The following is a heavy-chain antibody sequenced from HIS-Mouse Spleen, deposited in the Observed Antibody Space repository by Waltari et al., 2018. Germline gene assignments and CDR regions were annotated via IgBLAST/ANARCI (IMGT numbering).Heavy chain of an antibody. CDR1: CCSIRSSIHN. D-gene: IGHD6-13*01. Sequence: QLQLQESGPGLVKPSETLSLTCTVPCCSIRSSIHNCGWIRQPPGKGLEWIGSIYYSGSTYYNPSLKSRVTISVDTSKNQFSLKLSSVTAADTAVYYCAREIPYSSSWYDWYFDLWGRGTLVTVSS. CDR2: IYYSGST. CDR3: AREIPYSSSWYDWYFDL. V-gene: IGHV4-39*07. J-gene: IGHJ2*01.